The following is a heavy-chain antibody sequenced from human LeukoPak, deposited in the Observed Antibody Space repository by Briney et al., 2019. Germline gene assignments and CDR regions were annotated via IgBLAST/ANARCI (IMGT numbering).Heavy chain of an antibody. J-gene: IGHJ4*02. Sequence: PSETLSLTRIVSGGSLSSGGYYWRWIRQHPGTALEWIGYIYYSGSTYYNPSLKSRVTISVHTSKNQFSLKLSSVTAADTAVYYCARASHPTYYYDSSGFDYWGQGTLVTVSS. V-gene: IGHV4-31*03. CDR1: GGSLSSGGYY. CDR3: ARASHPTYYYDSSGFDY. CDR2: IYYSGST. D-gene: IGHD3-22*01.